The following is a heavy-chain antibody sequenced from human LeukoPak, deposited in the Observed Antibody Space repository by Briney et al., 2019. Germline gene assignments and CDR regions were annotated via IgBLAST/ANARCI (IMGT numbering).Heavy chain of an antibody. CDR1: GFTLSSYA. CDR3: AKGMAAAVLLGGMDV. J-gene: IGHJ6*02. Sequence: PGGSLRLSCAASGFTLSSYAMSWVRQAPGKGLEWVSVISGGGDRTYYADSVKGRFIISRDNFKNTLYLQMNSLRAEESALYYCAKGMAAAVLLGGMDVWGQGTTVTVSS. CDR2: ISGGGDRT. D-gene: IGHD6-13*01. V-gene: IGHV3-23*01.